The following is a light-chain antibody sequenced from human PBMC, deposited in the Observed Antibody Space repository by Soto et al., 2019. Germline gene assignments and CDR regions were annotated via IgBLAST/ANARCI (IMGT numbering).Light chain of an antibody. V-gene: IGKV3-20*01. J-gene: IGKJ1*01. CDR2: AAS. CDR3: QQYGSSPWT. Sequence: EIVLLQSPGTLSLSPGESATLSCISSRSVSSTSLAWYQQKPGRAPRLLIYAASSRATGIPDRFSGSGSGTDFTLTISRLEPEDFAVYYCQQYGSSPWTFGQGTKVDIK. CDR1: RSVSSTS.